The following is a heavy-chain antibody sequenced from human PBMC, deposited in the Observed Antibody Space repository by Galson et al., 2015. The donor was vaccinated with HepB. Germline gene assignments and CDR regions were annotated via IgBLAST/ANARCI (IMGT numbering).Heavy chain of an antibody. CDR1: GFTFDDFA. D-gene: IGHD5-12*01. CDR3: AKSAAAGVPGGHDSEAFDY. Sequence: SLRLSCAASGFTFDDFAMHWVRQAPGKGLQWVSSISWNSDSIGYADSVQGRFTIPRDNAKDSLYLQMNSLRKGDTAFYYCAKSAAAGVPGGHDSEAFDYWGQGTLVTVSS. CDR2: ISWNSDSI. V-gene: IGHV3-9*01. J-gene: IGHJ4*02.